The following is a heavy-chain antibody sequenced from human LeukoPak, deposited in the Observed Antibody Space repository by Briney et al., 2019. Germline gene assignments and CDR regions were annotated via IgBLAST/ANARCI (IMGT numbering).Heavy chain of an antibody. Sequence: GGSLRLSCAASGFTFISYWMSWVRQAPGKGLEWVANIKQDGSEKYYVGSVKGRFTISRDNAKNSLYLQMNSLKAEDTAVYYCARAKSDRTLFDACDIWGQGTMVTVSS. V-gene: IGHV3-7*01. CDR3: ARAKSDRTLFDACDI. J-gene: IGHJ3*02. CDR2: IKQDGSEK. CDR1: GFTFISYW. D-gene: IGHD1-14*01.